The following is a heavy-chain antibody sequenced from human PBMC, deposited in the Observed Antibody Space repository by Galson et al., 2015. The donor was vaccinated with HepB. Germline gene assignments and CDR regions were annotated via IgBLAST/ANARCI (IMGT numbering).Heavy chain of an antibody. Sequence: SLRLSCAASGFTFSSYAMSWVRQAPGKGLEWVSAISGSGGSTYYADSVKGRFTISRDNSKNTLYLQMNSLRAEDTAVYYCAKHSSRVAAAGILFDYWGQGTLVTVSS. J-gene: IGHJ4*02. CDR3: AKHSSRVAAAGILFDY. CDR1: GFTFSSYA. V-gene: IGHV3-23*01. D-gene: IGHD6-13*01. CDR2: ISGSGGST.